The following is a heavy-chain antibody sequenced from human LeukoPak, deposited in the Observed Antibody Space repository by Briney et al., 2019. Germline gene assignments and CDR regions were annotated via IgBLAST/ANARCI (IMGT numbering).Heavy chain of an antibody. Sequence: ASVKVSCKASGYTFTGYYMHWVRQAPGQGLEWMGIINPSGGSTSYAQKFQGRVTMTRDTSTSTVYMELSSLRSEDTAVYYCARQGETQPMFHDYVWGSPPLFDYWGQGTLVTVSS. CDR1: GYTFTGYY. CDR3: ARQGETQPMFHDYVWGSPPLFDY. CDR2: INPSGGST. V-gene: IGHV1-46*01. D-gene: IGHD3-16*01. J-gene: IGHJ4*02.